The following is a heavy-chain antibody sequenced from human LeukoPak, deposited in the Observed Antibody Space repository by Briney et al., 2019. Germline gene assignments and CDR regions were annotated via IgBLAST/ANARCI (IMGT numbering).Heavy chain of an antibody. CDR1: GGSFSGYY. CDR2: INHSGST. CDR3: ARPVRFLE. D-gene: IGHD3-3*01. Sequence: KVSETLSLTCAVYGGSFSGYYWSWIRQPPGKGLEWIGEINHSGSTNYNPSLKSRVTISVDTSKNQFSLKLSSVTAADTAVYYCARPVRFLEWGQGTLVTVSS. J-gene: IGHJ4*02. V-gene: IGHV4-34*01.